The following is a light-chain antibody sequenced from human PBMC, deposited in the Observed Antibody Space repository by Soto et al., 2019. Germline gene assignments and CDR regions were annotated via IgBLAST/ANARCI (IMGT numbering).Light chain of an antibody. CDR1: QSVSSSQ. J-gene: IGKJ1*01. CDR2: GAF. V-gene: IGKV3-20*01. CDR3: QQYATSRRT. Sequence: EIVLTQSPGTLSLSPGEGATLSCRAGQSVSSSQLAWYQQKPGQAPRLLIYGAFARATDAPDRFSGSESGTDFTLTIDRLEPEDSAVYYCQQYATSRRTFGQGTKVGIK.